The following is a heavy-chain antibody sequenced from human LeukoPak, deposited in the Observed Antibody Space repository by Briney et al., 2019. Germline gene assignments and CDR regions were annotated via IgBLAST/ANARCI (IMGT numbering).Heavy chain of an antibody. J-gene: IGHJ4*02. D-gene: IGHD3-16*01. CDR2: IYYSGST. V-gene: IGHV4-31*03. Sequence: SETLSLTCTVSGGSISSGGYYWSWIRHHPGKGLEWIGYIYYSGSTYYNPSLKSRVTISVDTSKNQFSLKLSSVTAADTAVYYCARGLTWGGYYFDYWGQGTLVTVSS. CDR1: GGSISSGGYY. CDR3: ARGLTWGGYYFDY.